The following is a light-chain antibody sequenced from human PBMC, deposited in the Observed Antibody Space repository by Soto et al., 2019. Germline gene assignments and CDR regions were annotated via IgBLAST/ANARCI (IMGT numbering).Light chain of an antibody. CDR3: AAWDDSLNGVV. J-gene: IGLJ3*02. V-gene: IGLV1-44*01. CDR2: NTY. CDR1: SSNIGSHT. Sequence: QSALTQPPSASGTPGQRVTISCSGSSSNIGSHTVNWYQQLPGTAPRLLIYNTYYRPSGVPDRFSGSKSGTSASLVISGLQSEDEADYYCAAWDDSLNGVVFGGGTKLTVL.